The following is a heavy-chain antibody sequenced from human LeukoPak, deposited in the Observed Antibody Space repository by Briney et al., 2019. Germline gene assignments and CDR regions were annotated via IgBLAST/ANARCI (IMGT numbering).Heavy chain of an antibody. D-gene: IGHD5-24*01. V-gene: IGHV4-34*01. CDR2: IHPSQGF. Sequence: SETLSLTCDVYGGSCDDYYCSWIRQPPGKGLEWIGEIHPSQGFYYNSSLVSRVTISIDPSKTHFCLRLASVTAADTAFYCCARGRDRSKAGDHWGQGSLVTVSS. CDR1: GGSCDDYY. CDR3: ARGRDRSKAGDH. J-gene: IGHJ4*02.